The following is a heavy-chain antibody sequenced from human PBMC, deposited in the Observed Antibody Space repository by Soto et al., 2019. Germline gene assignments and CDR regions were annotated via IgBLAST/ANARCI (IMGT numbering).Heavy chain of an antibody. CDR1: GFTVSDHY. J-gene: IGHJ4*02. V-gene: IGHV3-72*01. CDR2: SRDKPQGYST. D-gene: IGHD3-22*01. CDR3: VRATYFSDSSGYTRGLDY. Sequence: HPGGSLRLSCAGSGFTVSDHYIDWVRQAPGKGLEWVGRSRDKPQGYSTAYAASVKGRFTTSRDESKNSSYLQMNSLKTEDTAVYYCVRATYFSDSSGYTRGLDYWGQGTLVTVSS.